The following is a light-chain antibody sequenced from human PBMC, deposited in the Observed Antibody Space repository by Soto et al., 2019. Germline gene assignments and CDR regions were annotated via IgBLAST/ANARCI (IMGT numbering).Light chain of an antibody. CDR3: QSFDGSLSGYV. V-gene: IGLV1-40*01. J-gene: IGLJ1*01. Sequence: QSVLTQPPSVSGAPGQRVTISCTGSNSNIGAGYDVHWYQQLPGTAPKLLIYGNTNRPSGVPDRFSGSKSGTSASLAITGLQAEDEADYYCQSFDGSLSGYVFGTGTKVTVL. CDR1: NSNIGAGYD. CDR2: GNT.